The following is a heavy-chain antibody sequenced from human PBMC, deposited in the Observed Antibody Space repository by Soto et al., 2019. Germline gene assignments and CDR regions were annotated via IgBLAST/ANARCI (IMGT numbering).Heavy chain of an antibody. CDR2: ISGSGGST. Sequence: EVQLLESGGGLVQPGGSLRLSCAASGFTFSSYAMSWVRQAPGKGLEWVSAISGSGGSTYYAESGKGRFTIARDNSKNTLYLQMNSLRAEDTAVYYCAKVVVVAATGDYWGQGTLVTVSS. CDR3: AKVVVVAATGDY. J-gene: IGHJ4*02. D-gene: IGHD2-15*01. V-gene: IGHV3-23*01. CDR1: GFTFSSYA.